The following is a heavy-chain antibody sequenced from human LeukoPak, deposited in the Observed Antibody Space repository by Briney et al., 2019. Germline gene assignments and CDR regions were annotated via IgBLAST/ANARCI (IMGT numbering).Heavy chain of an antibody. CDR3: ARKDPAY. CDR1: GFAVSGNY. V-gene: IGHV3-66*01. D-gene: IGHD2-15*01. CDR2: IYGGGDT. J-gene: IGHJ4*02. Sequence: GGSLRLSCAASGFAVSGNYMSWIRQAPGKGLEWVSVIYGGGDTYYADSVKGRFIISRGNSKNTVDLQMNSLRAEDTAVYYCARKDPAYWGQGTLVTVSS.